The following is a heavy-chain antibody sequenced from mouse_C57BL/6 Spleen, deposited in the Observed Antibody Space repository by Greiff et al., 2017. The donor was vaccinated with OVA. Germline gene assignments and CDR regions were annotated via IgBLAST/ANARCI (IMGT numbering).Heavy chain of an antibody. D-gene: IGHD2-3*01. CDR2: IDPNSGGT. V-gene: IGHV1-72*01. CDR3: AREGIYDGYPDAMDY. Sequence: QVHVKQSGAELVKPGASVKLSCKASGYTFTSYWMHWVKQRPGRGLEWIGRIDPNSGGTKYNEKFKSKATLTVDKPSSTAYMQLSSLTSEDSAVYYCAREGIYDGYPDAMDYWGQGTSVTVSS. J-gene: IGHJ4*01. CDR1: GYTFTSYW.